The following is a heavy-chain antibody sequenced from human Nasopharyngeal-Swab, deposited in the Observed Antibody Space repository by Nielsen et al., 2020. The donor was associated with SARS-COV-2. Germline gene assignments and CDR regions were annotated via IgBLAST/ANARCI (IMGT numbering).Heavy chain of an antibody. CDR3: ARQRGDLRLGFYYYYGMDV. V-gene: IGHV4-39*01. Sequence: SETLSLTCTAPGGSISSSSYYWGSILQPPGKGLEWNGSIYYSGSTYYNPSLKSRVTISVDTSKNQFSLKLSSVTAADTAVYYCARQRGDLRLGFYYYYGMDVWGQGTTVTVSS. CDR2: IYYSGST. D-gene: IGHD2-21*01. J-gene: IGHJ6*02. CDR1: GGSISSSSYY.